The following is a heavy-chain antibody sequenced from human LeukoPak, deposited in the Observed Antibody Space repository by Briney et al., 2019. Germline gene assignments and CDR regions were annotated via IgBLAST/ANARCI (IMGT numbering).Heavy chain of an antibody. V-gene: IGHV3-23*01. Sequence: GGSLRLSCAASGFTFSSYAMSWVRQAPGKGLEWVSAISGSGGSTYYADSVKGRFTISRDNSKNTLYLQMNSLRAEDTAVYYCRYSGYDLLYFDHWGQGTLVTVSS. J-gene: IGHJ4*02. CDR2: ISGSGGST. CDR3: RYSGYDLLYFDH. D-gene: IGHD5-12*01. CDR1: GFTFSSYA.